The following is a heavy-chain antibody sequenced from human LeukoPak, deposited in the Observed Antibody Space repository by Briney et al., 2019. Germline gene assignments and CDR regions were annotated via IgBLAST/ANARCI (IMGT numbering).Heavy chain of an antibody. Sequence: SETLSLTCTVSGYSISSGYYWGWIRQPPGKGLEWIGSIYHSGSTYYNPSLKSRVTISVDTSKNQFSLKLSSVTAADTAVYYWARVLYVSGNYYNIPYYFDYWGQGTLVTVSP. J-gene: IGHJ4*02. CDR2: IYHSGST. V-gene: IGHV4-38-2*02. D-gene: IGHD3-10*01. CDR1: GYSISSGYY. CDR3: ARVLYVSGNYYNIPYYFDY.